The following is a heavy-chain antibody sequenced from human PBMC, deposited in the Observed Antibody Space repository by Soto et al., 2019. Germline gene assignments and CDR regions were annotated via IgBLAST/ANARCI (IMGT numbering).Heavy chain of an antibody. CDR3: ARDAPGGGSYPRYYYGMDV. V-gene: IGHV4-61*01. CDR1: GGAVSSGTYY. Sequence: SETLSLTCTVSGGAVSSGTYYWSWIRQPPGKGLEWIGHIYFTGGTNYNPSLKSRVTMSLDTSRNQFSLKLSSVTAADTAVYYCARDAPGGGSYPRYYYGMDVWGQGTTVTVSS. J-gene: IGHJ6*02. CDR2: IYFTGGT. D-gene: IGHD1-26*01.